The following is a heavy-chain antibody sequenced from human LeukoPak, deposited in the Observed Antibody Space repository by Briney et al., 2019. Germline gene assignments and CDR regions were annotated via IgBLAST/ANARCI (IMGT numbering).Heavy chain of an antibody. CDR2: ISSNGGST. CDR1: GFTFSSYA. Sequence: GGYLRLSCAASGFTFSSYAMHWVRQAPGKGLEYVSAISSNGGSTYYANSVKGRFTISRDNSKNTLYLQMGSLRAEDMAVYYCARVLRLSWRDGPLSCPDYWGQGTLVTVSS. J-gene: IGHJ4*02. D-gene: IGHD5-24*01. V-gene: IGHV3-64*01. CDR3: ARVLRLSWRDGPLSCPDY.